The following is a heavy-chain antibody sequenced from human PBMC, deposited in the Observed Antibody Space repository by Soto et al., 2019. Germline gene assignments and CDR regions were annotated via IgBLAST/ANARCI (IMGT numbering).Heavy chain of an antibody. Sequence: GSLRLSCAASGFTFSSYAMHWVRQAPGKGLEYVSVISSNGGSTYYANSVKGRFTISRDNSKNTLYLQMGSLRAEDMAVYYCAREGIAVAGPWYFDYWGQGTLVTVSS. CDR1: GFTFSSYA. CDR3: AREGIAVAGPWYFDY. J-gene: IGHJ4*02. CDR2: ISSNGGST. V-gene: IGHV3-64*01. D-gene: IGHD6-19*01.